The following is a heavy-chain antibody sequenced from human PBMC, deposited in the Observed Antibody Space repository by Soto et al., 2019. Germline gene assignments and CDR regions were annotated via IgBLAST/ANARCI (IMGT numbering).Heavy chain of an antibody. CDR2: ISSGGSEK. CDR3: AKAKLQFWLVGGDY. V-gene: IGHV3-30*18. J-gene: IGHJ4*02. CDR1: GFTFSSYS. Sequence: VGSLRLSCAASGFTFSSYSMNWVRQAPGKGLEWVSIISSGGSEKHYADSVKGRFTISRDNSKNTLYLQMSSLRAEDTAVYYCAKAKLQFWLVGGDYWGQGSLVNVSS. D-gene: IGHD5-18*01.